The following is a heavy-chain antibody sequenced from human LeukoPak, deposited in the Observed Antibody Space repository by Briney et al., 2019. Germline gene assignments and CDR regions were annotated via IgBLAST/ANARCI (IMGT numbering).Heavy chain of an antibody. D-gene: IGHD3-3*01. Sequence: SETLSLTCTVSGGFISSYYWSWIRQPPGKGLEWIGRIYTSGSTNYNPSLKSRVTMSVDTSKNQFSLKLSSVTAADTAVYYCARDLWSITIFGVAYPGAFDIWGQGTMVTVSS. CDR2: IYTSGST. CDR1: GGFISSYY. CDR3: ARDLWSITIFGVAYPGAFDI. J-gene: IGHJ3*02. V-gene: IGHV4-4*07.